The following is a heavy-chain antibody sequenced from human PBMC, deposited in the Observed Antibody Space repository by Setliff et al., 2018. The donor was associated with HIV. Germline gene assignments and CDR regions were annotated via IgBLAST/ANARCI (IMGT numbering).Heavy chain of an antibody. Sequence: ASVKVSCKASGSTFTSYGISWVRQAPGQGLEWMGWISGYNGNTNYAQKFQGRVTMTTDTSTSTAYMQLRSLRSDDTAVYYCASGRGEYSSGWFRSALDIWGQGTTVTVSS. CDR1: GSTFTSYG. D-gene: IGHD6-19*01. CDR3: ASGRGEYSSGWFRSALDI. CDR2: ISGYNGNT. J-gene: IGHJ3*02. V-gene: IGHV1-18*01.